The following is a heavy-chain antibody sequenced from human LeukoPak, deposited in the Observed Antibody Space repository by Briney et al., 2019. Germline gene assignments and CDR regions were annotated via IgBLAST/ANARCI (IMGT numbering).Heavy chain of an antibody. CDR2: ISSSGVKT. V-gene: IGHV3-23*01. J-gene: IGHJ4*02. Sequence: GGSLRLSCAASGFAFTSYAMSWVRQAPEKGLEWVSTISSSGVKTNYVDSVKGRFTISRDNSKDTLYLQMNNLRAEDTAVYYCAKDRLVGAIDWGQGALVTVSS. CDR3: AKDRLVGAID. D-gene: IGHD1-26*01. CDR1: GFAFTSYA.